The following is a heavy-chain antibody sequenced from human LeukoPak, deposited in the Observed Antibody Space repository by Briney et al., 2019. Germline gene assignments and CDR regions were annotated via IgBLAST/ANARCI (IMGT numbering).Heavy chain of an antibody. CDR3: VRDLGDSGDY. V-gene: IGHV4-4*02. Sequence: SETLSLTCAVSGGSISSGNWWSWVRQPPGKGLEWIGEIYHSGSTDYNPSLKSRVTISVDKSKNQFSLKLNSVTAADTAVYYCVRDLGDSGDYWGQGTLVTVSS. D-gene: IGHD6-13*01. CDR1: GGSISSGNW. CDR2: IYHSGST. J-gene: IGHJ4*02.